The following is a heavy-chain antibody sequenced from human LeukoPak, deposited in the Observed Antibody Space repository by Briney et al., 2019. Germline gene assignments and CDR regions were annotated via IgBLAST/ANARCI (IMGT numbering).Heavy chain of an antibody. CDR3: ARGSPPIRGLRLGELSFSAFDY. CDR1: GYTFTGYY. CDR2: INPNSGGT. V-gene: IGHV1-2*02. J-gene: IGHJ4*02. Sequence: ASVKVSCKASGYTFTGYYMHWVRQAPGQGLEWMGWINPNSGGTNYAQKFQGSVTMPRVTSISTAYMGLSRLSSDDTAVYYCARGSPPIRGLRLGELSFSAFDYWGQGTLVTVSS. D-gene: IGHD3-16*02.